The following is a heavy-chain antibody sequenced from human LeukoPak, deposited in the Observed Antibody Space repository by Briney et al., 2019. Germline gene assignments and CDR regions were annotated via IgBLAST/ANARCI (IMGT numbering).Heavy chain of an antibody. Sequence: KPSETLSLTCTVSGGSISSYYWSWTRQPAGKGLEWIGRIYTSGSTNYNPSLKSRVTTSVDTSKNQFPLKLSSVTAADTAVYYWARGGLGYCSGCRCGAFAIWGQGTMVTVSS. CDR1: GGSISSYY. J-gene: IGHJ3*02. CDR2: IYTSGST. V-gene: IGHV4-4*07. CDR3: ARGGLGYCSGCRCGAFAI. D-gene: IGHD2-15*01.